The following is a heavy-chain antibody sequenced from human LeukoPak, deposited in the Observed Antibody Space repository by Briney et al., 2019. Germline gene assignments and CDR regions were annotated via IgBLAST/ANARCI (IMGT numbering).Heavy chain of an antibody. Sequence: PSETLSLTCTVSGGSISSYYWSWIRQPAGKGLEWIGRIYTSGSTNYNLSLKSRVTMSVDTSKNQFSLKLSSVTAADTAVYYCAREGVPTIVVVPAAIVGDDAFDIWGQGTMVTVSS. D-gene: IGHD2-2*02. V-gene: IGHV4-4*07. CDR2: IYTSGST. CDR3: AREGVPTIVVVPAAIVGDDAFDI. J-gene: IGHJ3*02. CDR1: GGSISSYY.